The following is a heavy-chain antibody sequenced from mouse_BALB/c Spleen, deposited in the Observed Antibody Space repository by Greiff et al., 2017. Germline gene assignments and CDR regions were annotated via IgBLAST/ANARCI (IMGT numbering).Heavy chain of an antibody. V-gene: IGHV5-17*02. CDR3: ARSDDYDGMDY. J-gene: IGHJ4*01. Sequence: EVKLQESGGGLVQPGGSRKLSCAASGFTFSSFGMHWVRQAPEKGLEWVAYISSGSSTIYYADTVKGRFTISRDNPKNTLFLQMTSLRSEDTAMYYCARSDDYDGMDYWGQGTSVTVSS. CDR1: GFTFSSFG. CDR2: ISSGSSTI.